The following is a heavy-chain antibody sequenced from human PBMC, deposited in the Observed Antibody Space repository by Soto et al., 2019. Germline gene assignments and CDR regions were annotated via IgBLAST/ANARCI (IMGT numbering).Heavy chain of an antibody. CDR1: GFTFRNYG. D-gene: IGHD3-22*01. CDR2: IKSKTYGGTT. Sequence: GGSLRLSCAASGFTFRNYGMNWVRQAPGKGLEWVGLIKSKTYGGTTDYAAPVKGRFTISRDDSKNTLYLQMNSLKTEDTAVYYCTTQRYYYDSSDFDYWGQGTLVTVSS. CDR3: TTQRYYYDSSDFDY. J-gene: IGHJ4*02. V-gene: IGHV3-15*07.